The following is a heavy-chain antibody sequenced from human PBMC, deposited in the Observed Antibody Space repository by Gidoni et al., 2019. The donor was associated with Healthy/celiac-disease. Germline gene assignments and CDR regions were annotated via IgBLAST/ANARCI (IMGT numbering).Heavy chain of an antibody. D-gene: IGHD3-3*01. V-gene: IGHV1-2*02. CDR2: INPNSGGT. Sequence: QVQLVQSGAEVKKPGASVKVSCKASGYTFTGYYMHWVRQAPGQGLEWMGWINPNSGGTNYAQKFQGRVTMTRDTSISTAYMELSRLRSDDTAVYYCARDLHYDFWSGYPADYWGQGTLVTVSS. J-gene: IGHJ4*02. CDR1: GYTFTGYY. CDR3: ARDLHYDFWSGYPADY.